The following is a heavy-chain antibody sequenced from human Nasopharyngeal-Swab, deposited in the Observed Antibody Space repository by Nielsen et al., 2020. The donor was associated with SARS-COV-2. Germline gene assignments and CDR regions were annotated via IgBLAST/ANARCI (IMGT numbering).Heavy chain of an antibody. D-gene: IGHD3-22*01. CDR3: ARVVTMINYYYYGMDV. J-gene: IGHJ6*02. V-gene: IGHV3-53*01. CDR2: IYSGGST. CDR1: GFTVTSNY. Sequence: LSLTCAASGFTVTSNYMSWVRQAPGKGLEWVSVIYSGGSTYYADSVKGRFTISRDNSKNTLYLQMNSLRAEDTAVYYCARVVTMINYYYYGMDVWGQGTTVTVSS.